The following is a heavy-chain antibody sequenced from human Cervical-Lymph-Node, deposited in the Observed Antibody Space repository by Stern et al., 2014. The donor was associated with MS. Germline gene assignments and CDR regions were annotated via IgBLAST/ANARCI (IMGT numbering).Heavy chain of an antibody. CDR1: GYTFKSYD. CDR3: ARDQMT. V-gene: IGHV1-8*01. D-gene: IGHD2-2*01. J-gene: IGHJ1*01. Sequence: VQLVESGAEVKKPGASGKVSCKASGYTFKSYDIHWVRQATGQGLEWMGWMNHNSGTIGYAKKVQGRITMTSNTSTSTAYMELTGLRSDDTAVYYCARDQMTWGQGTLVAVSS. CDR2: MNHNSGTI.